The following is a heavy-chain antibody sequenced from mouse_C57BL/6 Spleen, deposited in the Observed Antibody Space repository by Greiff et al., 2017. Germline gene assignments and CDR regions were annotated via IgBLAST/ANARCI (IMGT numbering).Heavy chain of an antibody. J-gene: IGHJ4*01. CDR1: GYTFTNYW. CDR2: IYPGGGYT. CDR3: ARESSYDAMDY. D-gene: IGHD1-1*01. Sequence: VMLVESGAELVRPGTSVKMSCKASGYTFTNYWIGWAKQRPGHGLEWIGDIYPGGGYTNYNEKFKGKATLTADKSSSTAYMQFSSLTSEDSAIYYCARESSYDAMDYWGQGTSVTVSS. V-gene: IGHV1-63*01.